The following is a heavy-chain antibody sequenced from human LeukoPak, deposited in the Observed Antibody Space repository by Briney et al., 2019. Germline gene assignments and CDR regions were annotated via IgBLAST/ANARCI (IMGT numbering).Heavy chain of an antibody. CDR1: GFTFSTYP. Sequence: PGGSLRLSCAASGFTFSTYPMHWVRQAPGKGLEWVSVISYDGRDKHSADSVKGRFTISRDNSKNTLYLQMDSLRSEDTAVYYCASERPSSSWYDFWGQGILVTVSS. CDR2: ISYDGRDK. V-gene: IGHV3-30*04. J-gene: IGHJ5*01. CDR3: ASERPSSSWYDF. D-gene: IGHD6-13*01.